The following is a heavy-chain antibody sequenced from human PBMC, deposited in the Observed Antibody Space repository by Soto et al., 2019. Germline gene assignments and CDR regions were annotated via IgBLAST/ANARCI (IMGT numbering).Heavy chain of an antibody. CDR2: IIPIFGTA. CDR3: ARDAQRYNWNYFDSEDP. CDR1: GGTFSSYA. J-gene: IGHJ5*02. Sequence: QVQLVQSGAEVKKPGSSVKVSCKASGGTFSSYAISWVRQAPGQGLEWMGGIIPIFGTANYAQKFQGRVTITADESTSTAYMELSSLRAEDTAVYYCARDAQRYNWNYFDSEDPWGQGTLVTVSS. D-gene: IGHD1-7*01. V-gene: IGHV1-69*01.